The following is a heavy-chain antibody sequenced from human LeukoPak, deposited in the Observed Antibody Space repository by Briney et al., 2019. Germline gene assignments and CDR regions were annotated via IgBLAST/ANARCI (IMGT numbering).Heavy chain of an antibody. CDR1: GGAGSSGGEY. J-gene: IGHJ2*01. CDR3: ATRVGTRDWYFDL. V-gene: IGHV4-61*08. CDR2: VYYHGGT. D-gene: IGHD1-14*01. Sequence: PAETLSGTCTVSGGAGSSGGEYGSWVRQPAGEGRGLGGYVYYHGGTTYNPSLKSRVTISVDTPKNQFSLKLTSVTAADPAVYHCATRVGTRDWYFDLWGRGTLVTVSS.